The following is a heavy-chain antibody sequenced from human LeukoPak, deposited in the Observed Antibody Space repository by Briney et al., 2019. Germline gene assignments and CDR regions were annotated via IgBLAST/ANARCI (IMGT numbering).Heavy chain of an antibody. J-gene: IGHJ4*02. CDR1: GGSISSYY. CDR2: IYYSGST. CDR3: ARYGDYDRYYFDY. D-gene: IGHD4-17*01. V-gene: IGHV4-59*01. Sequence: SSETLSLTCTVSGGSISSYYWSWIRQPPGKGLEWIGYIYYSGSTNYNPSLKSRVTISVDTSKNQFSLKLSSVTAADTAVYYCARYGDYDRYYFDYWGQGTLVTVSS.